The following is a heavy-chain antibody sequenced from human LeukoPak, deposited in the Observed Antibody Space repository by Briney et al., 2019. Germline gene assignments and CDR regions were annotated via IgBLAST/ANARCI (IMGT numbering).Heavy chain of an antibody. CDR1: GGSISSSSYY. CDR3: ATRGRADY. J-gene: IGHJ4*02. V-gene: IGHV4-39*01. CDR2: IYYSGST. Sequence: SETLSLTCTVSGGSISSSSYYWGWIRQPPGKGLEWIGNIYYSGSTSYNPSLKSRVTISVDTSKNQFSLKLSSVTAADTAVYYCATRGRADYWGQGTLVTVSS.